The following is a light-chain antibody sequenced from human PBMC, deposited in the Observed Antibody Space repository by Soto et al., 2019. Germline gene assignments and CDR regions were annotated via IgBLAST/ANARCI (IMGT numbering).Light chain of an antibody. V-gene: IGKV3-20*01. Sequence: EIVLTQSPGTLSLSPGERATLSSRASQSVSSSYLAWYQQKPGQAPRLLIYGASGRATGIPDRFSGSGSGTVFTLTISRLEPEDFAVYYCQQYGSSPTWTFGQGTKVEIK. J-gene: IGKJ1*01. CDR3: QQYGSSPTWT. CDR2: GAS. CDR1: QSVSSSY.